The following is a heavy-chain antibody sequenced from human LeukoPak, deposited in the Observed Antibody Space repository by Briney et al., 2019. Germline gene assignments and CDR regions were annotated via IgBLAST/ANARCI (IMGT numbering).Heavy chain of an antibody. D-gene: IGHD2-2*01. CDR2: MHYSGNT. V-gene: IGHV4-39*01. Sequence: SETLSLTCTISGGSISSSDYYWGWIRQPPGKGLEWIGGMHYSGNTYYNPSRKSRVTISVDTSKNQFSLKLRSVTAADTAVYYCARQKTGTTRNGVVPAPYFDYWGQGTLVTVSS. CDR1: GGSISSSDYY. CDR3: ARQKTGTTRNGVVPAPYFDY. J-gene: IGHJ4*02.